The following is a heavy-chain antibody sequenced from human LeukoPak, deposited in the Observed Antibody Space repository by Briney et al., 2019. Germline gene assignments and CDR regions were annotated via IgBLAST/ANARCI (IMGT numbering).Heavy chain of an antibody. Sequence: GGSLRLSCAASGFTFSNYGMSWVRQAPGKGLEWVSAISGSGDSTYYADSVKGRFTISRDNSKNTLYLQMNSLRAEDTAVSYCAKAFRPTLRGAGAMDYWGQGTLVTVSS. CDR3: AKAFRPTLRGAGAMDY. CDR1: GFTFSNYG. V-gene: IGHV3-23*01. J-gene: IGHJ4*02. CDR2: ISGSGDST. D-gene: IGHD1-26*01.